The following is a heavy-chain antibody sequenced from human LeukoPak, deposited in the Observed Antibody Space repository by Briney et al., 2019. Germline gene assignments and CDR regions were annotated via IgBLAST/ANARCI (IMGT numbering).Heavy chain of an antibody. CDR2: ISYDGSNK. D-gene: IGHD6-13*01. CDR1: GFTFSSYG. Sequence: GRSLRLSCAASGFTFSSYGMHWVCQAPGKGLEWVAVISYDGSNKYYADSVKGRFTISRDNSKNTLYLQMNSLRAEDAAVYYCAKAGIAAAGTDTPDYWGQGTLVTVSS. CDR3: AKAGIAAAGTDTPDY. J-gene: IGHJ4*02. V-gene: IGHV3-30*18.